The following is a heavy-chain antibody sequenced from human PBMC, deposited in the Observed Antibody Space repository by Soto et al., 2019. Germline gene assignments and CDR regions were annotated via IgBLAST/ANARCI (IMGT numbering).Heavy chain of an antibody. CDR3: ARGRGYCSGGSCPYYFDY. CDR2: MNPNSGNT. D-gene: IGHD2-15*01. Sequence: QVQLVQSGAEVMKPGASVRVSCKASGYTFTSYDINWVRQATGQGLEWMGWMNPNSGNTGSAQKFQGRVTMTRNTSIRTAYMELSSLRSEHTAVYYCARGRGYCSGGSCPYYFDYWGQGTLVTVSS. J-gene: IGHJ4*02. CDR1: GYTFTSYD. V-gene: IGHV1-8*01.